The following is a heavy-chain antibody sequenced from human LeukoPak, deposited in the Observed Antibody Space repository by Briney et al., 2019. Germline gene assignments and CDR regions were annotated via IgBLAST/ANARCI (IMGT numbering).Heavy chain of an antibody. Sequence: SQTLSLTCAISGDSVSGNTAAWNWIRQSPSRGLEWLGRTYYRSRWYNDYGLSVKSRIVFNPDTSKNQITLQLNSVTPEDTAVYYCARARYNDSRGSYYYALDVWGQGTTVTVSS. CDR1: GDSVSGNTAA. CDR3: ARARYNDSRGSYYYALDV. D-gene: IGHD3-10*01. V-gene: IGHV6-1*01. CDR2: TYYRSRWYN. J-gene: IGHJ6*02.